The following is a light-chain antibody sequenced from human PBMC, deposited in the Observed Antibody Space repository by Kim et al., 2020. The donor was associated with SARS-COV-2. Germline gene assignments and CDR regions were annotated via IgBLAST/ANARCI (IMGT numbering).Light chain of an antibody. CDR3: SSRDSSDDLVV. V-gene: IGLV3-19*01. CDR1: SLRKYY. Sequence: SSELTQAPAVSVTLGQTVRITCQGDSLRKYYATWYQQKTGQAPLLVIYNENDRPAGISDRFSGSSSGTTASLTITGAQAEDEADYYCSSRDSSDDLVVFG. J-gene: IGLJ2*01. CDR2: NEN.